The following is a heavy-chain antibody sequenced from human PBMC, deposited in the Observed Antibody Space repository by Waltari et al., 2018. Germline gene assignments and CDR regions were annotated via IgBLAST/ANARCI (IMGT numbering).Heavy chain of an antibody. Sequence: QVQLQQWGAGLLKPSETLSLTCAVYGGSFSGYYWSWIRQPPGKGLEWIGEINHSGSTNYNPSLKSRVTISVDTSKNQFSLKLSSVTAADTAVYYCARHRVGATYYYYYRDVWGKGTTVTVSS. J-gene: IGHJ6*03. V-gene: IGHV4-34*01. CDR1: GGSFSGYY. CDR3: ARHRVGATYYYYYRDV. CDR2: INHSGST. D-gene: IGHD1-26*01.